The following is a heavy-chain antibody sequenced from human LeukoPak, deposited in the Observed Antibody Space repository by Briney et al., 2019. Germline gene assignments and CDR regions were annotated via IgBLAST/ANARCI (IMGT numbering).Heavy chain of an antibody. CDR3: ARDRGGDSSGYPLH. Sequence: PGGSLRLSCAASGFTFSSYGMHWVRQAPGKGLEWVAVISYDGSNKYYADSVKGRFTISRDNSKNTVYLQMNSLRAEDTAVYYCARDRGGDSSGYPLHWGQGTLVTVSS. CDR2: ISYDGSNK. CDR1: GFTFSSYG. J-gene: IGHJ4*02. D-gene: IGHD3-22*01. V-gene: IGHV3-30*03.